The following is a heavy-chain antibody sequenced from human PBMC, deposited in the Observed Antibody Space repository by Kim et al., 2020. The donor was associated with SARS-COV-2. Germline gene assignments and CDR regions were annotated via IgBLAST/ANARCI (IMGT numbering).Heavy chain of an antibody. CDR2: ISWNSGSI. Sequence: GGSLRLSCAASGFTFGDYAMHWVRQAPGKGLEWVSGISWNSGSIGYADSVKGRFTISRDNAKNSLYLQMNSLRAEDTALYYCAKDLGYCSSTSCYTDNGGFDYWGQGTLVTVSS. CDR3: AKDLGYCSSTSCYTDNGGFDY. CDR1: GFTFGDYA. J-gene: IGHJ4*02. D-gene: IGHD2-2*02. V-gene: IGHV3-9*01.